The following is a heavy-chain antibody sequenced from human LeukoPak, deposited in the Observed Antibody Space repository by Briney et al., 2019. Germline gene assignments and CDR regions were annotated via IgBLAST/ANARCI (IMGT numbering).Heavy chain of an antibody. CDR3: ARTGSFGVVIMGAFNI. CDR1: GGSFSGYY. D-gene: IGHD3-3*01. CDR2: INHSGST. J-gene: IGHJ3*02. V-gene: IGHV4-34*01. Sequence: PSETLSLTCAVYGGSFSGYYWSWIRQPPGKGLEWIGEINHSGSTNYNPSLKSRVTISVDTSKNQFSLKLSSVTAADTAVYYCARTGSFGVVIMGAFNIWGKGKMVNVS.